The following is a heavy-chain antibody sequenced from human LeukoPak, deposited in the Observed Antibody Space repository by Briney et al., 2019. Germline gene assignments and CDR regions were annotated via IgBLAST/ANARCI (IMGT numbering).Heavy chain of an antibody. CDR2: IYYTGST. Sequence: PSETLSLTCTVSGGSISSYYWSWIRQPPGKGLEWIGNIYYTGSTNYSPSLKSGVTISVDTSKNQFSLKLSSVTAADTAVYYCARHASWLQLWLNYWGQGILVTVSS. D-gene: IGHD5-12*01. J-gene: IGHJ4*02. CDR1: GGSISSYY. CDR3: ARHASWLQLWLNY. V-gene: IGHV4-59*08.